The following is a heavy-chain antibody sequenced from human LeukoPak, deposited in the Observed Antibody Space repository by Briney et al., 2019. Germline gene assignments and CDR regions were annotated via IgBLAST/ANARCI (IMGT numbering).Heavy chain of an antibody. CDR2: IYSGGST. Sequence: GGSLRLSCAASGFIFSNAWMTWVRQAPGKGLEWVSLIYSGGSTYYADSVKGRFTISRDNSKNTVYLQMNSLRAEDTAVYYCARETVSIGDAFDIWGQGTMVTVSS. CDR1: GFIFSNAW. V-gene: IGHV3-66*01. CDR3: ARETVSIGDAFDI. J-gene: IGHJ3*02. D-gene: IGHD1-14*01.